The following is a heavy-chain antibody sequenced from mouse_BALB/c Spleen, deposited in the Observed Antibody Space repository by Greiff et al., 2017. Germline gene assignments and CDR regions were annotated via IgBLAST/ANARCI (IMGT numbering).Heavy chain of an antibody. CDR1: GFTLSSYA. J-gene: IGHJ4*01. Sequence: EVHLVESGGGLVKPGGSLKLSCAASGFTLSSYAMPWVRQSPEKRLEWVAEIRSGGSYTYYPDTVTGRFTISRDNAKYTLYLEMSSVRSEDTAMFYCARDYRYDEGYAMDYWGQGTSVTVAS. CDR3: ARDYRYDEGYAMDY. CDR2: IRSGGSYT. D-gene: IGHD2-14*01. V-gene: IGHV5-9-4*01.